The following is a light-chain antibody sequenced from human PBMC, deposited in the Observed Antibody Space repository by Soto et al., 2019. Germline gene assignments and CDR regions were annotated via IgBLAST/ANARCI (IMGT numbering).Light chain of an antibody. V-gene: IGKV1-39*01. Sequence: DIQMTQSPSALSASVGDRVTITCRASQSVSTFVSWFQLKPGKAPQPLIYAASSLLTGVPSRFSGSGSGTDFTLIISSLQPEDFATYYCQQSYSRPLTFGGGTKVEVK. CDR3: QQSYSRPLT. CDR2: AAS. J-gene: IGKJ4*01. CDR1: QSVSTF.